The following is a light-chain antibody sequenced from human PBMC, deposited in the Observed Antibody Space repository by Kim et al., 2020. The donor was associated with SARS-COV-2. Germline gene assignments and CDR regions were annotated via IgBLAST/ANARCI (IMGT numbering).Light chain of an antibody. J-gene: IGKJ2*03. V-gene: IGKV3-15*01. CDR2: DAS. Sequence: GSSRERVTLPCSASQSISAILAWYQQKPGQAPRLLIYDASTRATGIPARFSGSGSGTEFTLTISDLQSEDFAVFYCQQYSNWPPYSFGQGTKLEI. CDR1: QSISAI. CDR3: QQYSNWPPYS.